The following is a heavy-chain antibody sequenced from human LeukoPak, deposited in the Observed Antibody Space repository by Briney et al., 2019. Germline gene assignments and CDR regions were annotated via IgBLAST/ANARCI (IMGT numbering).Heavy chain of an antibody. CDR3: AKGSIAAAGICVY. CDR2: ISGSGGST. Sequence: GGSLRLSCAASGFTFSSYAMSWVRQAPGKGLEWVSAISGSGGSTYYADSMKGRFTISGDNSKNTLYLQMNSLRAEDTAVYYCAKGSIAAAGICVYWGQGTLVTVSS. CDR1: GFTFSSYA. J-gene: IGHJ4*02. D-gene: IGHD6-13*01. V-gene: IGHV3-23*01.